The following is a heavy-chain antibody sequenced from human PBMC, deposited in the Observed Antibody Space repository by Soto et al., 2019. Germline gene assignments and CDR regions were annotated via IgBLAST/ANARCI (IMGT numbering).Heavy chain of an antibody. J-gene: IGHJ3*02. CDR2: ISSNGGST. Sequence: EVQLVESGGGLVQPGGSLRLSCAASGFTSSSYAMHWVRQAPGKGLEYVSAISSNGGSTYYANSVKGRFTISRDNSKNTLYLQMGSLRAEDMAVYYCARVITIFGVVTSSDAFDIWGQGTMVTVSS. V-gene: IGHV3-64*01. D-gene: IGHD3-3*01. CDR1: GFTSSSYA. CDR3: ARVITIFGVVTSSDAFDI.